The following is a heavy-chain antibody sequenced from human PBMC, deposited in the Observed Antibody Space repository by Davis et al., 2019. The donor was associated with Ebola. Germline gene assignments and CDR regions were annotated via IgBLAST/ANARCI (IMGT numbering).Heavy chain of an antibody. J-gene: IGHJ4*02. V-gene: IGHV4-31*03. CDR3: AGLQVPAALVAAAGYYFDY. D-gene: IGHD6-13*01. CDR1: GGSISSGGYY. Sequence: SETLSLTCTVSGGSISSGGYYWSWIRQHPGKGLEWIGYIYYSGSTYYNPSLKSRVTISVDTSKNQFSLKLSSVTAADTAVYYCAGLQVPAALVAAAGYYFDYWGQGTLVTVSS. CDR2: IYYSGST.